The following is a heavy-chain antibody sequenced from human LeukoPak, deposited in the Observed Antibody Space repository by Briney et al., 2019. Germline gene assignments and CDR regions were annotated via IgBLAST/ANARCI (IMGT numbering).Heavy chain of an antibody. V-gene: IGHV3-21*01. J-gene: IGHJ4*02. CDR1: GFTFSSYS. D-gene: IGHD3-22*01. Sequence: KPGGSLRLSCAASGFTFSSYSMNWVRQAPGKGLEWVSSISSTSGYIYYADSVKGRFTISGDNAKNSLYLQMNSLRAEDTAVYYCTRGEVDITMIVVVIHYFDYWGQGTLVTVSS. CDR2: ISSTSGYI. CDR3: TRGEVDITMIVVVIHYFDY.